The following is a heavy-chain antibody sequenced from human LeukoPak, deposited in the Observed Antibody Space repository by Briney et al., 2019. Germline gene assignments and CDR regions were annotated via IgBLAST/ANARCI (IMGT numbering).Heavy chain of an antibody. J-gene: IGHJ4*02. Sequence: PGGSLRLSCAASGFTFDDYAMHWVRQAPGKGLEWVSGISWNSGSIGYADSVKGRFTISRDNAKDSPYLQMNSLRAEDTALYYCAKGLGGGYWYYFDYWGQGTLVTVSS. CDR1: GFTFDDYA. CDR3: AKGLGGGYWYYFDY. V-gene: IGHV3-9*01. CDR2: ISWNSGSI. D-gene: IGHD5-18*01.